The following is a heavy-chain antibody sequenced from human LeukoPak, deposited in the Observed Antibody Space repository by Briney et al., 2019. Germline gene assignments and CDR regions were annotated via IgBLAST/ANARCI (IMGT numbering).Heavy chain of an antibody. CDR3: ARDSTHFDY. Sequence: PSETLSLTCSVSGGSMSGSSYYWGWIRQPPGKGLEWIGYIYYSGSTNYNPSLKSRVTISVDTSKNQFSLKLSSVTAADTAVYYCARDSTHFDYWGQGTLVTVSS. D-gene: IGHD6-13*01. J-gene: IGHJ4*02. CDR2: IYYSGST. CDR1: GGSMSGSSYY. V-gene: IGHV4-61*01.